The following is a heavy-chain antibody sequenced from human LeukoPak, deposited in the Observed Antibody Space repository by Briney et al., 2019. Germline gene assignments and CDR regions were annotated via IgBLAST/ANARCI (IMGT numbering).Heavy chain of an antibody. CDR3: ARAPFIRITGTTAPADY. J-gene: IGHJ4*02. Sequence: PGGSLRLSCAASGFTFSSYAMHWVRQAPGRGLEWVAVISYDGNNKYYTDSVKGRFTISRDNSKNTLYLQMNSLRAEDTAVYYCARAPFIRITGTTAPADYWGQGTLVTVSS. D-gene: IGHD1-20*01. CDR1: GFTFSSYA. CDR2: ISYDGNNK. V-gene: IGHV3-30-3*01.